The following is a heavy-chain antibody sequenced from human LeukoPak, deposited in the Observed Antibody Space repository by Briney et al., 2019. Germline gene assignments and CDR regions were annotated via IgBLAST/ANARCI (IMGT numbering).Heavy chain of an antibody. J-gene: IGHJ3*02. V-gene: IGHV3-7*01. CDR2: IKQDGSEK. D-gene: IGHD3-22*01. CDR1: GFTFSSYA. CDR3: AREAIPSSGYYTEDAFDI. Sequence: GGSLRLSCAASGFTFSSYAMSWVRQAPGKGLEWVANIKQDGSEKYYVDSVKGRFTISRDNAKNSLYLQMNSLRAEDTAVYYCAREAIPSSGYYTEDAFDIWGQGTMVTVSS.